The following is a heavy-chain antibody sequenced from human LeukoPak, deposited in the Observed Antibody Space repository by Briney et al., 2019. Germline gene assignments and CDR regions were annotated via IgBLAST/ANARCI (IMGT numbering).Heavy chain of an antibody. CDR3: ARHFSGAAAPLPFDY. CDR2: IYSSGHT. Sequence: SETLSLTCAVFGGSISNYYWSWIRQPPGKGLEWIGYIYSSGHTNYNPSLKSRVTISVDTSKNQFSLNLTSVTAADTAVYYCARHFSGAAAPLPFDYWGQGTLVTVSS. CDR1: GGSISNYY. D-gene: IGHD6-13*01. J-gene: IGHJ4*02. V-gene: IGHV4-59*08.